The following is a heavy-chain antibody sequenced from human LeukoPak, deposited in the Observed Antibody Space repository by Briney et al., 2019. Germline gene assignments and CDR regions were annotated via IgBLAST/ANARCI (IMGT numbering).Heavy chain of an antibody. CDR2: ISYDGSNK. J-gene: IGHJ6*02. D-gene: IGHD6-19*01. CDR3: ARDNSPNSRWLVRNYYYGMDV. Sequence: GGSLRLSCAASGFTFSSYGMHWVRQAPGKGLEWVAVISYDGSNKYYADSVKGRFTISRDNSKNTLYLQMNSLRAEDTAVYYCARDNSPNSRWLVRNYYYGMDVWGQGTTVTVSS. CDR1: GFTFSSYG. V-gene: IGHV3-30*03.